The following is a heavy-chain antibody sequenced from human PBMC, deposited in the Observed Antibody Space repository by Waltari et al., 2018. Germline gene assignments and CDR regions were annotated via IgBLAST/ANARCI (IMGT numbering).Heavy chain of an antibody. CDR3: AIEGMIFGSLY. CDR1: GFMFSRYG. J-gene: IGHJ4*02. D-gene: IGHD3-3*01. CDR2: IWFEGDKD. Sequence: QVQLVASGGGVVHPGTSLRLSCAASGFMFSRYGMHWVGQAPGKGLEWVGGIWFEGDKDKSEYSVKGRFTISTDSSKNTLYLHMNGLTADDTAVYYCAIEGMIFGSLYWGQGALVTVSS. V-gene: IGHV3-33*08.